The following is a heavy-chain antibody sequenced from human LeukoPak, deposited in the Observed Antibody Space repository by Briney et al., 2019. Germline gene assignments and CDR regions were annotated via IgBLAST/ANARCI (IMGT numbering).Heavy chain of an antibody. V-gene: IGHV4/OR15-8*01. CDR3: ARVTGTTPFDY. D-gene: IGHD1-1*01. Sequence: SETLSLTRGVSGVSISSNNWWSWVRQPPGKGLEWIGEISHSGTTNSNPSLESRVTISVDKSKNQFSLKLTSVTAADTAVYFCARVTGTTPFDYWGHGTLVTVSS. CDR2: ISHSGTT. J-gene: IGHJ4*01. CDR1: GVSISSNNW.